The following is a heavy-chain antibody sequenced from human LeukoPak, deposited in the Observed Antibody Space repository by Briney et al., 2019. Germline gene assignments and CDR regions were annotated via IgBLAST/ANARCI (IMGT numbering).Heavy chain of an antibody. CDR2: IYPADSDT. CDR3: ARARVYSTSSAPKGFDF. CDR1: AYNFTTYW. Sequence: GESLKISCKGSAYNFTTYWIAWVRQMPGKGLEWTGIIYPADSDTRYSPSFQGQVTISADKSISTAYLQWSSLKASDTAMYYCARARVYSTSSAPKGFDFWGQGTLVTVSS. D-gene: IGHD6-6*01. J-gene: IGHJ4*02. V-gene: IGHV5-51*01.